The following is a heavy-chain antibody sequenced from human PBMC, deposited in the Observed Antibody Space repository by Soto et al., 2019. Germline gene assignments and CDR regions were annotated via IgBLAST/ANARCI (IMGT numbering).Heavy chain of an antibody. D-gene: IGHD3-3*01. CDR2: INSDGSST. V-gene: IGHV3-74*01. Sequence: GGSLRLSCAASGFTFSSYWMHWVRQAPGKGLVWVSRINSDGSSTSYADSVKGRFTISRDNAKNTLYLQMNSLRAEDTAVYYCARDHRAYDFWSGYYPGEYYYYGMDVWGQGTTVTVSS. CDR3: ARDHRAYDFWSGYYPGEYYYYGMDV. J-gene: IGHJ6*02. CDR1: GFTFSSYW.